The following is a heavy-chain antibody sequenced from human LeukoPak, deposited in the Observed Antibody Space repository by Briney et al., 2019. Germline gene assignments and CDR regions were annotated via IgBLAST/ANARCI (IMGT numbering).Heavy chain of an antibody. CDR3: ARQGGSGSYSYYYYYMDV. J-gene: IGHJ6*03. V-gene: IGHV4-59*01. Sequence: SETLSLTCTVSGGSISSYYWSWIRQPPGKGLEWIGYIYYSGSTNYNPSLKSRVTISVDTSKNQFSLKLSSVTAADTAVYYCARQGGSGSYSYYYYYMDVWGKGTTVTVSS. CDR1: GGSISSYY. CDR2: IYYSGST. D-gene: IGHD3-10*01.